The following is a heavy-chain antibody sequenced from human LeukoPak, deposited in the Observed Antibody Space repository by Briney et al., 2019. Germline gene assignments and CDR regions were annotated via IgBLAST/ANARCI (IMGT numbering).Heavy chain of an antibody. CDR1: GYTFTSYY. CDR2: INPSGGST. V-gene: IGHV1-46*01. J-gene: IGHJ4*02. CDR3: ARDGSRTYYYDSSGYYYFDN. Sequence: ASVKVSCKASGYTFTSYYMHWVRQAPGQGLEWMGIINPSGGSTSYAQKFQGRVTMTRDTSTSTVYMELSSLRSEDTAVYYCARDGSRTYYYDSSGYYYFDNWGQGTLVTVSS. D-gene: IGHD3-22*01.